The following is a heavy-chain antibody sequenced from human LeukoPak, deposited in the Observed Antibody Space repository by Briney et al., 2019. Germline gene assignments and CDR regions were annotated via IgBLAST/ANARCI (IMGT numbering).Heavy chain of an antibody. D-gene: IGHD2-2*01. CDR1: GFTFSSYA. J-gene: IGHJ4*02. Sequence: GGSLRLSCAASGFTFSSYAMHWVRQAPGKGLEWVAVISYDGSNKYYADSVKGRFTISRDNSKNTLYLQMNSLRAEDTAVYYCARESVVVPADLFPPVDYWGQGTLVTVSS. V-gene: IGHV3-30*04. CDR2: ISYDGSNK. CDR3: ARESVVVPADLFPPVDY.